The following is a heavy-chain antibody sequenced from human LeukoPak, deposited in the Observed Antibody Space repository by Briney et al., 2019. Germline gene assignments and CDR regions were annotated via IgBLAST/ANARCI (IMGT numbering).Heavy chain of an antibody. CDR3: ARAVAGAFDY. V-gene: IGHV4-59*01. CDR2: IYYSGSA. J-gene: IGHJ4*02. CDR1: GGSISRYY. D-gene: IGHD6-19*01. Sequence: SETLSLTCTVSGGSISRYYWSWIRQPPGKGLEWIGYIYYSGSAYYTPSLKSRVTISVDTSNNQFSLRLTSVTAADTAVYYCARAVAGAFDYWGQGTLVTVS.